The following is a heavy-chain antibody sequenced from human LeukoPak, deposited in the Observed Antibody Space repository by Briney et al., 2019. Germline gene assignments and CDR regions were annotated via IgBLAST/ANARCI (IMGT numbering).Heavy chain of an antibody. D-gene: IGHD6-19*01. CDR3: ARRAVGNSYYYYMDV. V-gene: IGHV1-8*03. CDR2: MNPNSGDT. J-gene: IGHJ6*03. Sequence: ASVKVSCKASGYTFTSYDITWVRQVSGQGLEWMGWMNPNSGDTDYAQKFQGRVTITRNTSISTAYMELSSLRSEDTAVYYCARRAVGNSYYYYMDVWGKGTTVTVSS. CDR1: GYTFTSYD.